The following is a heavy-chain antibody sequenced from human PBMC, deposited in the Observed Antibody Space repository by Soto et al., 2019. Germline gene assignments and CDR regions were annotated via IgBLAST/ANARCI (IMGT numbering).Heavy chain of an antibody. CDR3: ARDPFGGDSDFDY. V-gene: IGHV3-66*01. CDR1: GFTVSSNY. CDR2: IHSDGST. J-gene: IGHJ4*02. Sequence: QPGGSLRLSCAASGFTVSSNYINWVRQAPGKGLEWISVIHSDGSTYYEDSVKGRFTISRDKSKNTIFLQMDSLRAEDTAVYYCARDPFGGDSDFDYWGQGT. D-gene: IGHD3-16*01.